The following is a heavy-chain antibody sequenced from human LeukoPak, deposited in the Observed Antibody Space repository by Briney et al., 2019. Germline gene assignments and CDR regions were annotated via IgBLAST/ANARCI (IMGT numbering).Heavy chain of an antibody. CDR1: GFTLSSYS. V-gene: IGHV3-48*01. CDR2: ISPSSTI. D-gene: IGHD6-19*01. CDR3: ARDRFRAVPGDY. Sequence: GGSLRLSCAVSGFTLSSYSMNWVRQAPGKGLEWISYISPSSTIYYADSVKGRFTISRDNAKNSLYLQMNSLRAEDTAVYYCARDRFRAVPGDYWGQGTLVTVSS. J-gene: IGHJ4*02.